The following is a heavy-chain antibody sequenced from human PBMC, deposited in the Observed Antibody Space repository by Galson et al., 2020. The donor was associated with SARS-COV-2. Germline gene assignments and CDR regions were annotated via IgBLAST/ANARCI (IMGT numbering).Heavy chain of an antibody. CDR3: ARHPHGGRYLPPTYFFDY. V-gene: IGHV4-39*01. D-gene: IGHD2-15*01. Sequence: SETLSLTCTVSGGSISSSNYFWGWIRQPPGKGLEWIGSIYYAGNIYDNPSLQGRVTISIDTSKNQFSLKLSSVTAADTAVYFCARHPHGGRYLPPTYFFDYWGQGTLVTVSS. CDR1: GGSISSSNYF. CDR2: IYYAGNI. J-gene: IGHJ4*02.